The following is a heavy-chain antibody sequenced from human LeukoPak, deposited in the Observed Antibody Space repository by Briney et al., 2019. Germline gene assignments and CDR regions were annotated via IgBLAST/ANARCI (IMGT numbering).Heavy chain of an antibody. V-gene: IGHV1-69*05. J-gene: IGHJ4*02. CDR1: GGTFSNYA. D-gene: IGHD3-16*02. Sequence: ASVKVSCKASGGTFSNYAISWVRQAPGQGLEWMGRIIPIFGTANYAQKFQGRVTITTDESTSTAYMELSSLRSEDTAVYYCARNYVWGSYRYINYFDYWGQGTLVTVSS. CDR3: ARNYVWGSYRYINYFDY. CDR2: IIPIFGTA.